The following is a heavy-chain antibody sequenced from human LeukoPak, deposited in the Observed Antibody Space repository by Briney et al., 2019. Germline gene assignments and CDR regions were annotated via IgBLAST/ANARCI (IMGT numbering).Heavy chain of an antibody. CDR3: ARDQLPDIVVVLNYYYGMDV. CDR1: GYTFTSYG. D-gene: IGHD2-2*01. J-gene: IGHJ6*02. CDR2: ISAYNGNT. Sequence: ASVKFSCKASGYTFTSYGISWVRQAPGQGLEWMGWISAYNGNTNYAQKLQGRVTMTTDTSTSTAYMELRSLRSDDTAVYYCARDQLPDIVVVLNYYYGMDVWGQGTTVTVSS. V-gene: IGHV1-18*01.